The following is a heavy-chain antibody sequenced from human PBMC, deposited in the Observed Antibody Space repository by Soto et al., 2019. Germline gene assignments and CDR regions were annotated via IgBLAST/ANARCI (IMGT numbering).Heavy chain of an antibody. J-gene: IGHJ6*02. CDR3: ARDKDRQQLGGNYYYILDV. CDR1: GGTFSTSA. V-gene: IGHV1-69*12. D-gene: IGHD3-3*02. Sequence: QVQLMQSGAEVKKPGSSVKVSCKASGGTFSTSAISWVRQAPGEGLEWVGGIMPVFATPDYARKFQGRVTISADESTTTAYLELTSLATDAPAVYYCARDKDRQQLGGNYYYILDVWGQGTAITVSS. CDR2: IMPVFATP.